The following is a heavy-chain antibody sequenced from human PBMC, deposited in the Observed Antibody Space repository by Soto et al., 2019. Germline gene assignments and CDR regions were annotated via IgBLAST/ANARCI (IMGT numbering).Heavy chain of an antibody. CDR2: ISPYNGNT. Sequence: ASVKVSCKASGYTFSNYGISWVRQAPGQGLEWMGWISPYNGNTKYTQKFQGRVTMTTDTSTSTAYMELRSLRSDDTAVYYCARDVGDIVVVVAATPVYFQHWGQGTLVTVSS. D-gene: IGHD2-15*01. CDR1: GYTFSNYG. J-gene: IGHJ1*01. CDR3: ARDVGDIVVVVAATPVYFQH. V-gene: IGHV1-18*01.